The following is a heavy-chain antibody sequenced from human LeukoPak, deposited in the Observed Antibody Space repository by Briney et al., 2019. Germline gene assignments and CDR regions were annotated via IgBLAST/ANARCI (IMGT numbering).Heavy chain of an antibody. CDR3: AKELELRSVDWFDP. J-gene: IGHJ5*02. CDR2: IRYDGSNK. V-gene: IGHV3-30*02. D-gene: IGHD1-7*01. Sequence: PGGSLRLSCAASGFTFSSYGMHWVRQAPGKGLEWVAFIRYDGSNKYYADSVKARFTISRDNSKNTLYLQMNSLRAGDTAVYYCAKELELRSVDWFDPWGQGTLVTVSS. CDR1: GFTFSSYG.